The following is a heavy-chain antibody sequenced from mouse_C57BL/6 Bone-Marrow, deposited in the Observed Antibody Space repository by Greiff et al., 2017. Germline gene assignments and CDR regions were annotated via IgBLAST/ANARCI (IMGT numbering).Heavy chain of an antibody. Sequence: QVQLQQPGAELVKPGASVKLSCKASGYTFTSYWMHWVKQRPGQGLEWIGMIHPNSGSTNYNENFKSKATLTVDKSSSTAYMQLSSLTSEDSAVYYCAREDSSGYLFAYWGQGTLVTVSA. V-gene: IGHV1-64*01. CDR2: IHPNSGST. CDR3: AREDSSGYLFAY. D-gene: IGHD3-2*02. CDR1: GYTFTSYW. J-gene: IGHJ3*01.